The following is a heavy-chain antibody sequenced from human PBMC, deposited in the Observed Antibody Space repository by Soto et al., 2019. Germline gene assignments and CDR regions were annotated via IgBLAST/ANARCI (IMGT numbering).Heavy chain of an antibody. CDR1: GGTFSSYA. J-gene: IGHJ6*02. Sequence: QVQLVQSGAEVKKPGSSVKVSCKASGGTFSSYAISWVRQAPGQGVEWMGGIIPNFGTANYAQKFQGRVTITADETMSTAYMELSSLRSEDTAVYYCARIRGVTIFGVVSSHYGMDVWGQGTTVTVSS. V-gene: IGHV1-69*01. CDR3: ARIRGVTIFGVVSSHYGMDV. D-gene: IGHD3-3*01. CDR2: IIPNFGTA.